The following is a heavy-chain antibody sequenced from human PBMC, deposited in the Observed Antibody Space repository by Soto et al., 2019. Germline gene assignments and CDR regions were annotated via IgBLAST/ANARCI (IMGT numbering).Heavy chain of an antibody. V-gene: IGHV3-30*18. CDR2: ISYDGSNK. CDR3: AKEDGGLGYYDSSGYSKNVDY. CDR1: GFTFSSYG. D-gene: IGHD3-22*01. Sequence: GGSLRLSCAASGFTFSSYGMHWVRQAPGKGLEWVAVISYDGSNKYYADSVKGRFTISRDNSKNTLYLQMNSLRAEDTAVYYCAKEDGGLGYYDSSGYSKNVDYWGQGT. J-gene: IGHJ4*02.